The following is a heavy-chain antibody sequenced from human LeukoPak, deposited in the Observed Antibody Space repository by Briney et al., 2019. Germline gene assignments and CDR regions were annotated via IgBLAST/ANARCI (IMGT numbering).Heavy chain of an antibody. J-gene: IGHJ4*02. CDR1: GFTFSNYA. CDR3: AKGLSMVATTGFDY. D-gene: IGHD5-12*01. CDR2: ISYDGSNK. V-gene: IGHV3-30*18. Sequence: GGSLRLSCAASGFTFSNYAMHWVRQAPGKGLEWVALISYDGSNKYYADSVKGRFTISRDNSKNTLYLQTNSLRAEDTAVYYCAKGLSMVATTGFDYWGQGTLVTVSS.